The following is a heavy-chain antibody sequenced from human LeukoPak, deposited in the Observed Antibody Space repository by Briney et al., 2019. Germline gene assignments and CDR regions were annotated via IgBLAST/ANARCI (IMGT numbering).Heavy chain of an antibody. Sequence: PGGSLRLSCAASGFTFSSYAMSWVRQAPGKGLEWVSAISGSGGSTFYADSVKGRFTISRDNSKNTLYLQMNSLRAEDTAVYYCAREYSWGYYDSSGSIRKGGYFDLWGRGTLVTVSS. CDR1: GFTFSSYA. J-gene: IGHJ2*01. V-gene: IGHV3-23*01. D-gene: IGHD3-22*01. CDR3: AREYSWGYYDSSGSIRKGGYFDL. CDR2: ISGSGGST.